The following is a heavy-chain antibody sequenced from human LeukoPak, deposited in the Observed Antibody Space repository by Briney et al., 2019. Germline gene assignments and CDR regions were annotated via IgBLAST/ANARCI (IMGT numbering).Heavy chain of an antibody. D-gene: IGHD3-22*01. CDR2: ISGSGGST. J-gene: IGHJ4*02. V-gene: IGHV3-23*01. CDR1: GFTFSSYA. CDR3: AKARDSSGLFDY. Sequence: GGSLRLSCAASGFTFSSYAMRWVRQAPGKGLEWVSAISGSGGSTYYADSVKGRFTISRDNSKNTLYVQMNSLRAEDTAVYYCAKARDSSGLFDYWGQGTLGTVSS.